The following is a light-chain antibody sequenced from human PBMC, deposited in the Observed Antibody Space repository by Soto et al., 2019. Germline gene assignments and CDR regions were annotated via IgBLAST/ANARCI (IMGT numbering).Light chain of an antibody. CDR1: QSVSSN. J-gene: IGKJ3*01. CDR2: GAS. CDR3: QQYGSSPFT. Sequence: EIVMTQSPATLSVSPGERATLSCRASQSVSSNLAWYQQKPGQAPRLLIYGASTRATSIPARFSGSGSGTEFTLTISSLQSEDFAVYYCQQYGSSPFTFGPGTKVDI. V-gene: IGKV3-15*01.